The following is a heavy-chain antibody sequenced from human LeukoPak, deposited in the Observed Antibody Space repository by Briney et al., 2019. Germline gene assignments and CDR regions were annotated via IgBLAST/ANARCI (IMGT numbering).Heavy chain of an antibody. CDR1: GYTFTGYY. CDR2: INPNSGGT. J-gene: IGHJ3*02. CDR3: AGGEYVFEAFDI. V-gene: IGHV1-2*02. Sequence: ASVKVSCKASGYTFTGYYIYWVRQAPGQGLEWMGWINPNSGGTNYAQKFQGRVTMTRDTSISTAYMELSRLRSDDTAVYYCAGGEYVFEAFDIWGQGTMVTVSS. D-gene: IGHD2/OR15-2a*01.